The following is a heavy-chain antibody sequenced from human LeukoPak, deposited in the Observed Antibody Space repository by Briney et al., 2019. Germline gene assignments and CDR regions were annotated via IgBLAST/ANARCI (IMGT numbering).Heavy chain of an antibody. D-gene: IGHD2-15*01. V-gene: IGHV1-24*01. J-gene: IGHJ6*02. CDR2: FDPEDGET. CDR1: GYTLTELS. Sequence: GASVKVSCKVSGYTLTELSMHWVRQAPGKRLEWMGGFDPEDGETSYEQKFHRRVTMTEDPSTDTDYLELSSLRSEDTAVYYCATNGYCSGGSCSFYYYYGMDVWGQGTTVTVSS. CDR3: ATNGYCSGGSCSFYYYYGMDV.